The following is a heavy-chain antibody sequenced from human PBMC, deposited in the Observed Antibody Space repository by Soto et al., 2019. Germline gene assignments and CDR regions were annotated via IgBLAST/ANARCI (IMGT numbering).Heavy chain of an antibody. CDR2: IYYSGTT. D-gene: IGHD2-2*01. CDR1: GGSISSADYY. J-gene: IGHJ6*02. CDR3: ARRTRYYYGMDV. Sequence: QVQLQESGPGLVKPSQTMSLTCSVSGGSISSADYYWTWIRQHPGKGLEWIGYIYYSGTTYYNPSLKSRLTISLDTSNNQFSRKLTSVTAADTAVYYCARRTRYYYGMDVWGQGTTVTVSS. V-gene: IGHV4-31*03.